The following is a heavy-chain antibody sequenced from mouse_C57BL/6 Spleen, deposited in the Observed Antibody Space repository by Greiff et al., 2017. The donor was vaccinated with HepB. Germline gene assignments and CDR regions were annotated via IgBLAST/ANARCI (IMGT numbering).Heavy chain of an antibody. V-gene: IGHV1-61*01. D-gene: IGHD1-1*01. Sequence: QVQLQQPGAELVRPGSSVKLSCKASGYTFTSYWMDWVKQRPGQGLEWIGNIYPSDSETHYNQKFKDKATLTVDKSSSTAYMQLSSLTSEDSAVYSGARGGYGSSFYWYFEVWGTGTTVTVSS. CDR1: GYTFTSYW. CDR3: ARGGYGSSFYWYFEV. J-gene: IGHJ1*03. CDR2: IYPSDSET.